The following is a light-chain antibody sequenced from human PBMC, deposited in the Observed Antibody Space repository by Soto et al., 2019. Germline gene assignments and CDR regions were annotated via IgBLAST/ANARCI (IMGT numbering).Light chain of an antibody. CDR3: QHYANLPYT. CDR2: GAS. V-gene: IGKV1-33*01. J-gene: IGKJ2*01. Sequence: DIQLTQSPSSLSASVGDRVTITCQPSQDITNFLNWYQQKPGQAPRLLIAGASKLETGVPSRFSGSRCRADYPFTICCLQPEDIATYYCQHYANLPYTFGQGTKLEIK. CDR1: QDITNF.